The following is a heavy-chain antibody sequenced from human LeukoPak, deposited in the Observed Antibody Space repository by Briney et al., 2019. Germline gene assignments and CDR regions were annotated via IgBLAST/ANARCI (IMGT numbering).Heavy chain of an antibody. CDR3: AKDRDTAMGLFDY. V-gene: IGHV3-9*01. Sequence: GGSLRLSCAASGFTFDDYAMHWVRQAPGKGLEGVSGISWNSGSIGYADSVKGRFTISRDNAKNSLYLQMNSLRAEDTALYYCAKDRDTAMGLFDYWGQGTLVTVSS. D-gene: IGHD5-18*01. CDR2: ISWNSGSI. CDR1: GFTFDDYA. J-gene: IGHJ4*02.